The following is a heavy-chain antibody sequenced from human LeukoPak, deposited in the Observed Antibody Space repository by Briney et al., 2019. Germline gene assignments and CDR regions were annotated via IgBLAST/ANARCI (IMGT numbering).Heavy chain of an antibody. D-gene: IGHD1-26*01. Sequence: GGSLRLSCAASGFIFGSYPMSWVRQAPGKGLEWVSAITSGGDKTYYGDSVKGRFTISRDNSKNTLSLQMNSLRPEDTAVYYCAKENPVGGTNYFDYWGQGTLVTVSS. CDR2: ITSGGDKT. CDR3: AKENPVGGTNYFDY. J-gene: IGHJ4*02. V-gene: IGHV3-23*01. CDR1: GFIFGSYP.